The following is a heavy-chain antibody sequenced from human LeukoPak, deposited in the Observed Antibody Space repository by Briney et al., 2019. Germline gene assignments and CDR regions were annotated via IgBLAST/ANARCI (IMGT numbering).Heavy chain of an antibody. D-gene: IGHD4-17*01. V-gene: IGHV3-11*06. J-gene: IGHJ4*02. CDR1: GFTFSDYY. Sequence: GGSLGLSCAASGFTFSDYYMSWIRQAPGKGLEWVSYISSSSSYTNYADSVKGRFTISRDNAKNSLYLQMNSLRAEDTAVYYCARDVGSLNYGDYVSDYWGQGTLVTVSS. CDR2: ISSSSSYT. CDR3: ARDVGSLNYGDYVSDY.